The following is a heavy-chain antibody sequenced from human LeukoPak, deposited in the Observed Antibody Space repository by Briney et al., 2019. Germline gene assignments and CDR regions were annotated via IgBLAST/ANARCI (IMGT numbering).Heavy chain of an antibody. J-gene: IGHJ4*02. CDR2: ISYDGSNE. Sequence: GGSLRLSCTASGFSFSDYGMHWVRQAPGKGLEWITVISYDGSNEYYADSVKGRFTISRDNSKITLYLQMNSLRAEDTAVYYCVKGYYDFDYWGQGTLVTVSS. CDR1: GFSFSDYG. V-gene: IGHV3-30*18. CDR3: VKGYYDFDY. D-gene: IGHD3-3*01.